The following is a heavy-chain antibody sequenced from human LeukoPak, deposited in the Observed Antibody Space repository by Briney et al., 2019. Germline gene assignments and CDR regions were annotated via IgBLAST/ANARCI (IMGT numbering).Heavy chain of an antibody. Sequence: GGSLRLSCGASGFTVSSNYMSWVRQAPGKGLEWVSVIYSGGSTYYADSVKGRFTISRDNSKNTLYLQMNSLRAEDTAVYYCARDRSSVWGLDYWGQGTLVTVSS. CDR3: ARDRSSVWGLDY. V-gene: IGHV3-53*01. CDR2: IYSGGST. D-gene: IGHD6-19*01. J-gene: IGHJ4*02. CDR1: GFTVSSNY.